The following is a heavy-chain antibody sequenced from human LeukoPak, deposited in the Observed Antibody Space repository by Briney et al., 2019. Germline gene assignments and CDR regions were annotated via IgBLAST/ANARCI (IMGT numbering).Heavy chain of an antibody. J-gene: IGHJ6*02. V-gene: IGHV1-8*01. Sequence: ASVKVSCKASGYTFTSYDINWVRQATGQGLEWMGWMNPNSGNTGYAQKFQGRVTMTRDTSTSTVYMELSSLRSEDTAVYYCARELLAVAGTWGKYYYYGMDVWGQGTTVTVSS. CDR1: GYTFTSYD. D-gene: IGHD6-19*01. CDR2: MNPNSGNT. CDR3: ARELLAVAGTWGKYYYYGMDV.